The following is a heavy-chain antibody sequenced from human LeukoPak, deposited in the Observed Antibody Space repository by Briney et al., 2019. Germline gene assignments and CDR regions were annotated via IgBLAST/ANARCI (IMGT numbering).Heavy chain of an antibody. D-gene: IGHD5-12*01. Sequence: GGYLRLSCAASGVTFSSYGMHWVRQGPGKGLEWGALISSDGNDKLYGDSVKGRFTISRDDSKSTLYLQMNSLRAEDTAVYYCTTKVIRGNSGDDYDDWGQGTLVTVSS. CDR1: GVTFSSYG. CDR2: ISSDGNDK. CDR3: TTKVIRGNSGDDYDD. J-gene: IGHJ4*02. V-gene: IGHV3-30*03.